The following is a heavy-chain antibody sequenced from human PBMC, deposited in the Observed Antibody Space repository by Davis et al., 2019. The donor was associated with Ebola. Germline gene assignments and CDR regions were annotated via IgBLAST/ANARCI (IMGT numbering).Heavy chain of an antibody. CDR2: ISYDGSNK. D-gene: IGHD2-15*01. CDR1: GFTFSSYG. V-gene: IGHV3-30*03. J-gene: IGHJ5*02. Sequence: PGGSLRLSCAASGFTFSSYGMHWVRQAPGKGLEWVAVISYDGSNKYYADSVKGRFTISRDNSKNTLYLQMNSLRAEDTAVYYCARGSGGSWGWFDPWGQGTLVTVSS. CDR3: ARGSGGSWGWFDP.